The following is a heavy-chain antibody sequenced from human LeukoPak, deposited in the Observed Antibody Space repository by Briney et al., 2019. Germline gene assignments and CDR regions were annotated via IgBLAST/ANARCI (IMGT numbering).Heavy chain of an antibody. CDR1: GFTFSSYW. D-gene: IGHD3-10*01. Sequence: PGGSLRLSCAASGFTFSSYWMSWVRQAPGKGLEWVANIKQDGSEKYYVDSVKGRFTISRDNAKNSLYLQMNSLRAEDTAVYYCARPVGARTPRYAFDIWGQGTMVTVSS. CDR3: ARPVGARTPRYAFDI. CDR2: IKQDGSEK. J-gene: IGHJ3*02. V-gene: IGHV3-7*01.